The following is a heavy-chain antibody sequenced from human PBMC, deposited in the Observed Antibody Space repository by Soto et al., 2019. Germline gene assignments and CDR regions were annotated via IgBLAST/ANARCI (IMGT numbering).Heavy chain of an antibody. CDR2: IYWDDDK. CDR1: GFSLSTSGVG. J-gene: IGHJ4*02. V-gene: IGHV2-5*02. CDR3: AHLIVVVTAMDY. D-gene: IGHD2-21*02. Sequence: QITLKESGPTLVKPTQTLTLTCTFSGFSLSTSGVGVGWIRQPPGKALEWLALIYWDDDKRYSPSLKSRLTITKDTSKNQVVLTMTNMDPVDTATYYFAHLIVVVTAMDYWGQGTLVTVSS.